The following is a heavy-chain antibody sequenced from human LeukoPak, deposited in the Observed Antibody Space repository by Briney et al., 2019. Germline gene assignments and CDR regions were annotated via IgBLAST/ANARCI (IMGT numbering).Heavy chain of an antibody. V-gene: IGHV3-30*18. Sequence: GGSLRLSCAASGFTFSAYGMHWVRQAPGKGLEWMAIISYDGTNKYYADSVKGRFTISRDNSKNTLYLQMNSLRAEDTAVYYCAKEITRPNRAVAGLNYWGQGTLVTVSS. CDR3: AKEITRPNRAVAGLNY. CDR2: ISYDGTNK. J-gene: IGHJ4*02. D-gene: IGHD6-19*01. CDR1: GFTFSAYG.